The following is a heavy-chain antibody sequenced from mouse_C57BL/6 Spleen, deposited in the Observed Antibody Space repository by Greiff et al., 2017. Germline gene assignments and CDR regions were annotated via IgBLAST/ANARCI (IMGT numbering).Heavy chain of an antibody. D-gene: IGHD1-1*01. V-gene: IGHV1-26*01. CDR2: INPNNGGT. J-gene: IGHJ4*01. Sequence: EVQLQQSGPELVKPGASVKISCKASGYTFTDYYMNWVKQSHGKSLEWIGDINPNNGGTSYNQKFKGKATLTVDKSSSTAYMELRSLTSEDSAVYYCARREITTVVAGPLAMDYWGQGTSVTVSS. CDR1: GYTFTDYY. CDR3: ARREITTVVAGPLAMDY.